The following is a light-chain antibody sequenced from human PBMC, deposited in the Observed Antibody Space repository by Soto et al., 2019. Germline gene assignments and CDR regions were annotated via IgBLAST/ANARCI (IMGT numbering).Light chain of an antibody. CDR2: AVH. CDR3: QQSYSTPT. CDR1: QSVSSY. Sequence: DIHMTQSPSSLSASIGDRVTITCRASQSVSSYLNWYQQKPGKAPKLLIYAVHSLQNGVPSRFRGSGSGTDFALTISSLRPEDFATYYCQQSYSTPTFGQGTKVEIK. V-gene: IGKV1-39*01. J-gene: IGKJ1*01.